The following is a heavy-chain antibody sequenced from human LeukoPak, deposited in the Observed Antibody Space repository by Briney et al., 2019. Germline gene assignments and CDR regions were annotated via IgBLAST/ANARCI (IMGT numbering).Heavy chain of an antibody. CDR1: GFTVSSNY. D-gene: IGHD3-10*01. V-gene: IGHV3-66*01. Sequence: PGGSLRLSCAASGFTVSSNYMSWVRQAPGNGLEWVSVIYSGGSTYYADSVKGRFTISRDNSKNTVYLQMNSLRAEDTAIYYCVRALFGFDIWGQGTMVTVSS. CDR3: VRALFGFDI. J-gene: IGHJ3*02. CDR2: IYSGGST.